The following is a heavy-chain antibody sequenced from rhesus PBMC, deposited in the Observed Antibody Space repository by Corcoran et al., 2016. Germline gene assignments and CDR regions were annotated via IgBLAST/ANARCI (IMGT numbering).Heavy chain of an antibody. CDR2: IRESGGTT. CDR1: GFTFSSYE. Sequence: DVQLVESGGGLVKPGGSLRLSCVASGFTFSSYEMHWVRQAPGKGLGGCSVIRESGGTTYYADSVRGRFTISRDNAKNSLFLQMNSLRAEDTAVYYCTRGSNYVDDYWGQGVLVTVSS. D-gene: IGHD4-23*01. CDR3: TRGSNYVDDY. V-gene: IGHV3-100*02. J-gene: IGHJ4*01.